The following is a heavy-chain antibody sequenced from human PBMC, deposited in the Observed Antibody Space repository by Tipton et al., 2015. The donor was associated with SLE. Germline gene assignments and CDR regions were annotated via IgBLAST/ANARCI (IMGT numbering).Heavy chain of an antibody. J-gene: IGHJ4*02. CDR1: GGSFSGYY. D-gene: IGHD1-26*01. Sequence: TLSLTCAVYGGSFSGYYWSWIRQPPGKGLEWIGYIYYSGSTNYNPSLKSRVTISVDTSKNQFSLKLSSVTAADTAVYYCARVREPRGRGYFDYWGQGTLVTVSS. CDR2: IYYSGST. CDR3: ARVREPRGRGYFDY. V-gene: IGHV4-59*01.